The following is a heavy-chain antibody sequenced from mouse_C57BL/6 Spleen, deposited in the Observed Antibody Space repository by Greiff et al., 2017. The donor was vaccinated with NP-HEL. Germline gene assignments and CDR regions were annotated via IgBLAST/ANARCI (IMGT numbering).Heavy chain of an antibody. CDR1: GFTFSDYG. V-gene: IGHV5-17*01. CDR3: ARRAYYYGSSYDWYFDV. D-gene: IGHD1-1*01. J-gene: IGHJ1*03. Sequence: EVKLMESGGGLVKPGGSLKLSCAASGFTFSDYGMHWVRQAPEKGLEWVAYISSGSSTIYYADTVKGRFTISRDNAKNTLFLQMTSLRSEDTAMYYCARRAYYYGSSYDWYFDVWGTGTTVTVSS. CDR2: ISSGSSTI.